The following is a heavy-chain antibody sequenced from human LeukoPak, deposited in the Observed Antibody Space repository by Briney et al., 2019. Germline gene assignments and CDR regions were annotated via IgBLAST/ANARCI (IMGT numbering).Heavy chain of an antibody. V-gene: IGHV3-7*01. J-gene: IGHJ5*02. D-gene: IGHD6-19*01. CDR3: ARDPDSGWSTNWFDP. CDR2: IKQDGSEK. Sequence: GGSLRLPCAASGFTFSSYWMSWVRQAPGKGLEWVANIKQDGSEKYYVDSVKGRFTISRDNAKNSLYLQMNSLRAEDTAVYYCARDPDSGWSTNWFDPWGQGTLVTVSS. CDR1: GFTFSSYW.